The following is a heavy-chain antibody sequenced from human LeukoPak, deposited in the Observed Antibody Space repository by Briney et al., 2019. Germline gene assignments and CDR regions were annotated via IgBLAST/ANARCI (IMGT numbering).Heavy chain of an antibody. CDR3: ATDRGFASFDY. CDR1: DFTVSSNY. Sequence: GGSLRLSCAASDFTVSSNYISWVRQAPGKGLEWVASIKPDGSQKDYVDSVKGRFTISRDNGKNSLYLQLNSLRAEDTAVYYCATDRGFASFDYWGQGTLVTVSS. V-gene: IGHV3-7*01. J-gene: IGHJ4*02. D-gene: IGHD3-3*01. CDR2: IKPDGSQK.